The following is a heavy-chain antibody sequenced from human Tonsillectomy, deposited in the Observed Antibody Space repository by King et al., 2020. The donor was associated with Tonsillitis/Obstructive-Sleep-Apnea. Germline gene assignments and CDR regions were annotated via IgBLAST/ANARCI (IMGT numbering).Heavy chain of an antibody. V-gene: IGHV3-30*18. CDR3: AKDDSSDWYGTHYYYGMDV. J-gene: IGHJ6*02. CDR2: ISYDGSDK. Sequence: QLVQSGGGVVQPGRSLRLSCAASGFTFSNYVMHWVRQAPGKGLEWVALISYDGSDKYYADSVKGRFTISRDNSKNTLYLQMNRLRAEDTAVYYFAKDDSSDWYGTHYYYGMDVWGQGTTVTVSS. CDR1: GFTFSNYV. D-gene: IGHD6-19*01.